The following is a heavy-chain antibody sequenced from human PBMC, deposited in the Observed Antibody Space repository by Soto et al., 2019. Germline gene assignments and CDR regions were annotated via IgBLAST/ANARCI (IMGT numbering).Heavy chain of an antibody. CDR3: ARTDRDFYGLDV. Sequence: EVQLVEYGGGLVQPGGSLRLSCEASGFTFRNYDMHWVRQGTGKGLEWVSGISAAGDPDYADSVEGRFTISRENAQNSFFLQINSLRVGDTAVYYCARTDRDFYGLDVWGQGTTVIVSS. J-gene: IGHJ6*02. CDR2: ISAAGDP. CDR1: GFTFRNYD. V-gene: IGHV3-13*05.